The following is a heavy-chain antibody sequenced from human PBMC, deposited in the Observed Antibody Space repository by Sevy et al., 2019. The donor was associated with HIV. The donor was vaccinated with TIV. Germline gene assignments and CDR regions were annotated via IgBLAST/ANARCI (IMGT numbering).Heavy chain of an antibody. CDR1: GFTFSSYD. V-gene: IGHV3-13*05. CDR3: ARSGGYSDDGMDV. Sequence: GGSLRLSCVAAGFTFSSYDMHWVRQVTGKGLEWISGVGPAGDQFYPGSVKGRFTISRENAKNSFYLQMNNLRAGDTAVHYCARSGGYSDDGMDVWGQGTTVTVSS. D-gene: IGHD5-12*01. CDR2: VGPAGDQ. J-gene: IGHJ6*02.